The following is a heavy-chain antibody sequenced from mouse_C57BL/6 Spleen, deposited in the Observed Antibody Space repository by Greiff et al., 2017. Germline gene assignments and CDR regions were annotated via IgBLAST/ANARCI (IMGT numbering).Heavy chain of an antibody. V-gene: IGHV1-63*01. J-gene: IGHJ4*01. Sequence: QVQLQQSGAELVRPGTSVKMSCKASGYTFTNYWIGWAKQRPGHGLEWIGDIYPGGGYTNYNEKFKGKATLTADKSSSTAYMQFSSLTSEDSAIYYCARCPHYGSSYDYAMDYWGQGTSVTVSS. CDR1: GYTFTNYW. D-gene: IGHD1-1*01. CDR3: ARCPHYGSSYDYAMDY. CDR2: IYPGGGYT.